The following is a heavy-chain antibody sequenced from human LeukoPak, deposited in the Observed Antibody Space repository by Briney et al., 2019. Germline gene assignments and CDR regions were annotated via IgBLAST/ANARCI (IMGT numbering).Heavy chain of an antibody. D-gene: IGHD5-24*01. V-gene: IGHV3-64*01. J-gene: IGHJ3*02. CDR1: GFIFSDYY. Sequence: GSLRLSCASSGFIFSDYYMSWIRQAPGKGLEYVSAISSNGGSTYYANSVKGRFTISRDNSKSTLYLQMGSLRAEDMAVYYCARGWLQLGGAFDIWGQGTMVTVSS. CDR3: ARGWLQLGGAFDI. CDR2: ISSNGGST.